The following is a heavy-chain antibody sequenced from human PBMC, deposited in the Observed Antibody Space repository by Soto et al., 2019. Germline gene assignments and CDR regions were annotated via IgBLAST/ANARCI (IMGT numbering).Heavy chain of an antibody. Sequence: QVQLQESGPGLVKPSQTLSLTCTVSGGSISSGGYYWSWIRQHPGKGLVWLGYIYYNGDTSYNPSLKSRVSIPIDTSKNQVSLRLTSVTAADTAVYYGARSHRDNWGSPDYFDYWGQGTLVTVSS. D-gene: IGHD7-27*01. CDR2: IYYNGDT. CDR3: ARSHRDNWGSPDYFDY. J-gene: IGHJ4*02. CDR1: GGSISSGGYY. V-gene: IGHV4-31*03.